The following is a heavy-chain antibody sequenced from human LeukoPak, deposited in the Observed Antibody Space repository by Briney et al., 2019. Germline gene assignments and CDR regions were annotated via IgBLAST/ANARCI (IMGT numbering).Heavy chain of an antibody. J-gene: IGHJ3*01. CDR1: GYIFTVYY. CDR2: INPNTGGT. CDR3: ARERESGRSDAFDF. D-gene: IGHD3-10*01. Sequence: ASVKVSCTTSGYIFTVYYIHWVRQAPGQGLEWMGWINPNTGGTNYAQDFQGRVTMTRDTYVSTAYMDLRSLKSDDTAVYFCARERESGRSDAFDFWGQGTMVTVSS. V-gene: IGHV1-2*02.